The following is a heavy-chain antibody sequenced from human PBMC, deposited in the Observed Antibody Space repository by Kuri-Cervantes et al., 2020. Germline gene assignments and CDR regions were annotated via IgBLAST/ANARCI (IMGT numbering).Heavy chain of an antibody. CDR3: ARVVVVITTYDAFDI. V-gene: IGHV3-23*01. J-gene: IGHJ3*02. CDR2: ISGSGGST. CDR1: GFTFSSYA. D-gene: IGHD3-22*01. Sequence: GGSLRLSCAASGFTFSSYAMSWVRQAPGKGLEWVSAISGSGGSTYYADSVKGRFTISRDNSKNTLYLQMNSLRAEDTAVYYCARVVVVITTYDAFDIWGQGTMVTVSS.